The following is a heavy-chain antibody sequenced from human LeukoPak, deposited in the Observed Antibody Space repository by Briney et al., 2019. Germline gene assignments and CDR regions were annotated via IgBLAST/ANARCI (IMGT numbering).Heavy chain of an antibody. CDR3: ASSGSYSDHDAFDI. CDR1: GGTFSSYA. J-gene: IGHJ3*02. CDR2: IIPIFGTA. Sequence: ASVKVSCKASGGTFSSYAISWVRQAPGQGLEWMGGIIPIFGTANYAQKFQGRVTITADKSTSTAYMELSSLRSEDTAVYYCASSGSYSDHDAFDIWGQGTMVTVSS. D-gene: IGHD1-26*01. V-gene: IGHV1-69*06.